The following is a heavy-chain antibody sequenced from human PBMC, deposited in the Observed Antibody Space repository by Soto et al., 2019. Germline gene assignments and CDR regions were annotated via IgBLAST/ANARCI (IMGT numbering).Heavy chain of an antibody. CDR3: GGDDSGYYYARFDY. J-gene: IGHJ4*02. D-gene: IGHD3-22*01. Sequence: QVQLVESGGGVVQPGRSLRLSCVASGFIFRTYAMHWVRQAPGKGLEWVAVISYDGTNKYYADSVKGRFTISRDNSKNTLYLQMNSLRAADTAIYYCGGDDSGYYYARFDYWGQGTLVTVSS. V-gene: IGHV3-30-3*01. CDR2: ISYDGTNK. CDR1: GFIFRTYA.